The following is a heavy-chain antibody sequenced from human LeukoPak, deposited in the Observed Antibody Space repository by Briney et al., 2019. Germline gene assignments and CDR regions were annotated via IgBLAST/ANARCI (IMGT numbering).Heavy chain of an antibody. CDR2: IHYSGSA. CDR3: ARGSNSVAN. D-gene: IGHD4-23*01. CDR1: SGFIISSDYY. Sequence: SETLSLTCAVSSGFIISSDYYWGWIRQSPGKGLEWIGSIHYSGSAYYSPSLKSRVTVSVDTSKNQFSLKLSSVTAADTAVYYCARGSNSVANWGQGTLVTVSS. V-gene: IGHV4-39*01. J-gene: IGHJ4*02.